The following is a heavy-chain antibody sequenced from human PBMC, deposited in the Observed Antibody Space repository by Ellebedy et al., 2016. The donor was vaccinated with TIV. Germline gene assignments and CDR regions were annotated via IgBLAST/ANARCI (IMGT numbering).Heavy chain of an antibody. D-gene: IGHD2-21*01. CDR2: ISSGSSTI. Sequence: GESLKISCVGSGFTFKTAWMSWVRQAPGKGLEWVSCISSGSSTIYYADSVKGRFTISRDNAKNSLYLQMNSLRDEDTAVYYCARPYDGGSYVPWNWGQGTLVTVSS. CDR3: ARPYDGGSYVPWN. V-gene: IGHV3-48*02. J-gene: IGHJ4*02. CDR1: GFTFKTAW.